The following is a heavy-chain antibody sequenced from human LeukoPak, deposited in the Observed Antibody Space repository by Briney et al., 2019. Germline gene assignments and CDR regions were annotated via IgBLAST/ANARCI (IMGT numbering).Heavy chain of an antibody. Sequence: GGSLRLSCEASGFTFSTYWMGWVRQAPGKGLEWVANIHPDGSETSYVDSVKGRFTISRDNARKSMFLQMNRPGAEETAVYCVRWGVEAGMDFWGQGTLVSVSS. CDR1: GFTFSTYW. V-gene: IGHV3-7*01. D-gene: IGHD6-19*01. CDR2: IHPDGSET. J-gene: IGHJ4*02. CDR3: RWGVEAGMDF.